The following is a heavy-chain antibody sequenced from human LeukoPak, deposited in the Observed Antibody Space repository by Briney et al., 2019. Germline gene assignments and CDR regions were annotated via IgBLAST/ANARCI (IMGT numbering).Heavy chain of an antibody. CDR3: AKDTPLTTYTSGWSSNSFDY. V-gene: IGHV3-23*01. Sequence: GGSLRLSCTASGFTFSNFAMSWVRQAPGKGLEWVSTITGGFGAKDYADSVKGRFTISRDNSKDTLYLQMHSLRAEDTAVYFCAKDTPLTTYTSGWSSNSFDYWGQETLVAVSS. CDR2: ITGGFGAK. J-gene: IGHJ4*02. D-gene: IGHD6-19*01. CDR1: GFTFSNFA.